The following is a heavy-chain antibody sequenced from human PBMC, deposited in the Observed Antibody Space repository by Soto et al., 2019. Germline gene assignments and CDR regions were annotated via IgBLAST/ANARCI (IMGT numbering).Heavy chain of an antibody. D-gene: IGHD1-26*01. Sequence: QVQLVQSGAEVREPGASVKVSCKASGYSFTSLDINWVRQTTGQGLEWMGWMQPSSGRTGYGQKFQGRVTMTRDTSINTAYMELSRLTSDDTAFYYCARGVTAGVDYWGQGTLFTVSS. CDR1: GYSFTSLD. J-gene: IGHJ4*02. V-gene: IGHV1-8*01. CDR3: ARGVTAGVDY. CDR2: MQPSSGRT.